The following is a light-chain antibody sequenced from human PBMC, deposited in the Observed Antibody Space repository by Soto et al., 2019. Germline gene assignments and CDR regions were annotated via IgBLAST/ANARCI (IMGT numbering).Light chain of an antibody. CDR1: QGISSY. J-gene: IGKJ5*01. CDR2: AAS. CDR3: QQSYNTPVT. V-gene: IGKV1-8*01. Sequence: AIRMTQSPPSLSASTGDRVTITGRASQGISSYVAWYQQQPGTAHKLLIYAASTLQSGVPSRFSGMGSGTDFTLTSSCLQSEDCATYWCQQSYNTPVTFGQGTRLEIK.